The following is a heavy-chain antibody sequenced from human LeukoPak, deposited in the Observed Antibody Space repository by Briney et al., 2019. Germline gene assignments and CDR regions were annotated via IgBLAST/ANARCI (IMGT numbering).Heavy chain of an antibody. V-gene: IGHV3-33*01. CDR2: IWDDGSNK. D-gene: IGHD1-14*01. Sequence: PGGSLRLSCAASGFTFSSYGMHWVRQAPGKGLEWVAVIWDDGSNKYYADSVKGRCTISRDHFKNTLYLHLNSLRAEDTAVYHRARDEPAPFDYWRQGTLVTVSS. CDR3: ARDEPAPFDY. CDR1: GFTFSSYG. J-gene: IGHJ4*02.